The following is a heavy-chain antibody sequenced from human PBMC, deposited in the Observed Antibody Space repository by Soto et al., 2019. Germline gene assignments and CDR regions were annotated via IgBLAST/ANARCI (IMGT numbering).Heavy chain of an antibody. D-gene: IGHD1-26*01. Sequence: ASVKVSCKASGYTFTSYAMHWVRQAPGQRLEWMGWISAGNGNTKYSQKFQGRVTITRDTSASTAYMELSSLRSEDTAVYYREAHPRIVGATAPVGYWGQGTLVTVSS. CDR2: ISAGNGNT. CDR1: GYTFTSYA. V-gene: IGHV1-3*01. CDR3: EAHPRIVGATAPVGY. J-gene: IGHJ4*02.